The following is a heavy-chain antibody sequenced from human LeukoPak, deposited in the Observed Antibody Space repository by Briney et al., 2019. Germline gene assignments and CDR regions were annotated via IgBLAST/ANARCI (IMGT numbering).Heavy chain of an antibody. CDR1: GGTFSSYA. V-gene: IGHV1-69*05. J-gene: IGHJ4*02. D-gene: IGHD6-19*01. CDR3: ATGDIAVAPREY. CDR2: IIPIFGTA. Sequence: AASVKVSCKASGGTFSSYAISWVPQAPGQGLEWMGGIIPIFGTANYAQKFQGRVTITTDESTSTAYMELSSLRSEDTAVYYCATGDIAVAPREYWGQGTLVTVSS.